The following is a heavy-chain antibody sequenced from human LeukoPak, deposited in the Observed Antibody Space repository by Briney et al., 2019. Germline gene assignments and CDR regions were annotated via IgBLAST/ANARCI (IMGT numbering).Heavy chain of an antibody. D-gene: IGHD3-10*01. CDR2: IYYSGST. Sequence: PSETLSLTCTVSGGSISSYYWSWIRQPPGKGLEWIGYIYYSGSTYYNPSLKSRVTISVDTSKNQFSLKLSSVTAADTAVYYCARPAFHSNYGSGSYNNWFDPWGQGTLVTVSS. J-gene: IGHJ5*02. CDR1: GGSISSYY. V-gene: IGHV4-59*12. CDR3: ARPAFHSNYGSGSYNNWFDP.